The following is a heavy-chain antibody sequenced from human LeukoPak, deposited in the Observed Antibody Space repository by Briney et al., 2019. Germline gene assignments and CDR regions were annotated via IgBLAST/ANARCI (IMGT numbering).Heavy chain of an antibody. CDR3: ARVVSGRSYDSSGLYFDY. CDR2: IYYSGST. V-gene: IGHV4-31*11. Sequence: SQTLSLTCAVSGGSISSSGYSWSWIRQPLGKGLEWIGYIYYSGSTYYNPSLKSRVTISVDTSKNQFSLKLSSVTAADTAVYYCARVVSGRSYDSSGLYFDYWGQGTLVTVSS. CDR1: GGSISSSGYS. J-gene: IGHJ4*02. D-gene: IGHD3-22*01.